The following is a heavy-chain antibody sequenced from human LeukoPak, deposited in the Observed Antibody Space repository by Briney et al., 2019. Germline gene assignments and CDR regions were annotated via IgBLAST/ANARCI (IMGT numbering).Heavy chain of an antibody. V-gene: IGHV3-48*03. Sequence: RGGSLTLSCGASGFSFSNYEMNWVRQAPGKGLEWISSIVSRGSAIYYADSVKGRFNISRDNAKNSLYLQVNSLRAEDTAVYHCARGGPDLVVVGAALRHEGDAFDIWSQGTMVTVSS. CDR2: IVSRGSAI. CDR1: GFSFSNYE. J-gene: IGHJ3*02. D-gene: IGHD2-15*01. CDR3: ARGGPDLVVVGAALRHEGDAFDI.